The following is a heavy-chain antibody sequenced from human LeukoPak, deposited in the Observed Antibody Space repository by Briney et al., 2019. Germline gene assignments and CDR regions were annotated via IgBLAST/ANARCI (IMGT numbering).Heavy chain of an antibody. CDR3: ARDARCSGCHGSDY. D-gene: IGHD6-19*01. V-gene: IGHV4-61*01. CDR1: GDSVSSGTYY. CDR2: VSYSGST. Sequence: SETLSLTCTVSGDSVSSGTYYWSWIRQPPGKGLEWIAYVSYSGSTNYNPSLKSRVTISVDTSKNQFSLRLSSVTAADTAVYYCARDARCSGCHGSDYWGQGTLVTVSS. J-gene: IGHJ4*02.